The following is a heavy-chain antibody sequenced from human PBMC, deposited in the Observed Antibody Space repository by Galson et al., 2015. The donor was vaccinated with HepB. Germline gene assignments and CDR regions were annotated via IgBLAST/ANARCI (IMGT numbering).Heavy chain of an antibody. D-gene: IGHD3-10*01. CDR2: IYPGDSDT. CDR3: AAGAYYYGSAIWVWSSMDV. V-gene: IGHV5-51*03. CDR1: GYSFTSYW. J-gene: IGHJ6*02. Sequence: QSGAEVKKPGESLKISCKGSGYSFTSYWIGWVRQMPGKGLEWMGIIYPGDSDTRYSPSFQGQVTISADKAISTAYLQWSSLKASDTALYYCAAGAYYYGSAIWVWSSMDVSGPGTTVTVSS.